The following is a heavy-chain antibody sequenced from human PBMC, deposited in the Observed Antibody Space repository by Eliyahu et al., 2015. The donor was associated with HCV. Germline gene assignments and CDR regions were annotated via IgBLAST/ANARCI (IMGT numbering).Heavy chain of an antibody. CDR3: ARQGGGRLDGVGLPSFDY. J-gene: IGHJ4*02. D-gene: IGHD3/OR15-3a*01. Sequence: EVQLVXSGAEVKKPGXSLXISCKGSGYTLXQLLGRGGRQMPGKGLXWMGIIYPGDSDTRYSPSFQGQVTISADKSISTAYLQWSSLKASDTAMYYCARQGGGRLDGVGLPSFDYWGQGTLVTVSS. CDR1: GYTLXQLL. CDR2: IYPGDSDT. V-gene: IGHV5-51*01.